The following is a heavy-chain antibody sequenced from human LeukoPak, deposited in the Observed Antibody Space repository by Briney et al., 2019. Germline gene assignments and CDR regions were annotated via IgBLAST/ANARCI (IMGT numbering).Heavy chain of an antibody. V-gene: IGHV3-74*01. D-gene: IGHD3-22*01. CDR1: GFTFSAFW. CDR2: INSDDSRT. CDR3: ARGLVHDTSGYYSDY. J-gene: IGHJ4*02. Sequence: GGSLRLSCAASGFTFSAFWMHWVRQDPGKGLVWVSRINSDDSRTTYADSVKGRFTISRDNAKNALYLQMNSLRAEDTAVYYCARGLVHDTSGYYSDYWGQGTLVTVSS.